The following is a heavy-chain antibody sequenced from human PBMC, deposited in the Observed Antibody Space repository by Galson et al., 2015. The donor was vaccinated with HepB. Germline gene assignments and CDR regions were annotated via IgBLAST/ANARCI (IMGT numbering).Heavy chain of an antibody. D-gene: IGHD6-6*01. CDR2: ISGSGGST. J-gene: IGHJ6*02. V-gene: IGHV3-23*01. CDR1: GFTFSSYA. Sequence: SLRLSCAASGFTFSSYAMSWVRQAPGKGLEWVSTISGSGGSTYYADSVKGRFTISRDNSKNTLYLQMNSLTAEDTAVYYCAKDPSSSYYYYYGMDVWGQGTTVTVSS. CDR3: AKDPSSSYYYYYGMDV.